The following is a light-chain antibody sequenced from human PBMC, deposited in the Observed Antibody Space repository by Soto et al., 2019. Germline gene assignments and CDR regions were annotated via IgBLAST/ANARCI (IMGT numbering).Light chain of an antibody. V-gene: IGKV3-15*01. J-gene: IGKJ4*01. CDR2: GAS. CDR1: QSVSSN. Sequence: IVITQSPSTVSVSPGERATLSCRASQSVSSNLAWYQQKPGQAPRLLIYGASTRATGIPARFSGSGSGTEFTLTISRLEPEDFAVYYCQQYGRSLTFGGGTKVDIK. CDR3: QQYGRSLT.